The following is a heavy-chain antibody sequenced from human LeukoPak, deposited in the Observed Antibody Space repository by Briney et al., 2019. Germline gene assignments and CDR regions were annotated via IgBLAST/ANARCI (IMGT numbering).Heavy chain of an antibody. CDR3: AREVHVLDY. CDR1: GFTFSVRY. Sequence: GGSLRLSCAASGFTFSVRYMSWIRQAPAKGLELISYISGSGSDIYYADSARGRFTISRDNAKNSLYLQMNSLRADDTAVYYCAREVHVLDYWGQGTLVTVSS. CDR2: ISGSGSDI. J-gene: IGHJ4*02. V-gene: IGHV3-11*01. D-gene: IGHD1-1*01.